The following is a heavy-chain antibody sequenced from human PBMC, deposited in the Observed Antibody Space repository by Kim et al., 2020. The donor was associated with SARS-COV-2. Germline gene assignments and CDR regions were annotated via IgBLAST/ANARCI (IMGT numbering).Heavy chain of an antibody. D-gene: IGHD3-10*01. J-gene: IGHJ4*02. CDR3: TTYRAGIGGSGY. CDR2: FSSDDSE. Sequence: SETLSLTCTVSGASVNSGGYHWSWIRQPPGKGLEWIGFFSSDDSENYNPSLRSRLTISIDMSKNQLSLRLSSVTDADTAVYYCTTYRAGIGGSGYWGQGTLVTVSS. V-gene: IGHV4-61*08. CDR1: GASVNSGGYH.